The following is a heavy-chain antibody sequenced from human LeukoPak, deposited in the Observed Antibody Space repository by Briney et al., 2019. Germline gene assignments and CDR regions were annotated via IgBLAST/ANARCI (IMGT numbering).Heavy chain of an antibody. D-gene: IGHD6-19*01. J-gene: IGHJ4*02. CDR2: VSSSGSTI. V-gene: IGHV3-48*03. CDR1: GFTFSSYE. CDR3: ARGRYSSGWPPFDY. Sequence: GGSLRLSCAASGFTFSSYEMNWVRQAPGKGLEWVSYVSSSGSTIYYADSVKGRFTISRDNAKNSLYLQMNSLRAEDTALYYCARGRYSSGWPPFDYWGQGTLVTVSS.